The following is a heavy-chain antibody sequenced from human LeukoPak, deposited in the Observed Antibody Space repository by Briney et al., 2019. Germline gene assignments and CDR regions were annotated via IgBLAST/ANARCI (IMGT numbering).Heavy chain of an antibody. CDR1: GYTFTSYG. CDR3: AREGEGSGDSPGIFDY. CDR2: ISAYNGNT. J-gene: IGHJ4*02. Sequence: ASVKVSCKASGYTFTSYGISWVRQAPGQGLEWMGWISAYNGNTNYAQKLQGRVTMTTDTSTSTAYMELRSLRSDDTAVYYCAREGEGSGDSPGIFDYWGQGTLVTVSS. D-gene: IGHD3-3*01. V-gene: IGHV1-18*01.